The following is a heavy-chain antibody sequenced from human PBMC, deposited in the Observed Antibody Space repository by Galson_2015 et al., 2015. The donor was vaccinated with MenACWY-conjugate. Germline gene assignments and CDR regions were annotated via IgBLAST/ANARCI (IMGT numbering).Heavy chain of an antibody. CDR2: ISASGGIT. CDR1: GFTLSNYA. D-gene: IGHD5-18*01. Sequence: SLRLSCAASGFTLSNYAMTWVRQALGKGLEWVSTISASGGITNYADSVKGRFTISRGNYDKTLYLQMNNLRAEDTAVYYCAKDLWARESSYGPFEYWGQGTLVTFSS. CDR3: AKDLWARESSYGPFEY. V-gene: IGHV3-23*01. J-gene: IGHJ4*02.